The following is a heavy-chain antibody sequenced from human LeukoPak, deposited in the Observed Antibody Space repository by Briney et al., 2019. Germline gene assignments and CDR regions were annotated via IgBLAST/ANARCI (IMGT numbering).Heavy chain of an antibody. V-gene: IGHV1-46*03. CDR3: ARATMIVVAPDY. J-gene: IGHJ4*02. Sequence: ASVRVSCKASGYTFTSYYMHWVRQAPGQGLEWMGIINPSGGSTSYAQRFQGRVTMTRDTSTSTVYMELSSLRSEDTAVYYCARATMIVVAPDYWGQGTLVTVSS. D-gene: IGHD3-22*01. CDR1: GYTFTSYY. CDR2: INPSGGST.